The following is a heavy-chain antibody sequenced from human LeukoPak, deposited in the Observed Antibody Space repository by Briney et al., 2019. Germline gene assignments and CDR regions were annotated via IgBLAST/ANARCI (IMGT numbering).Heavy chain of an antibody. V-gene: IGHV3-21*01. Sequence: NPGGSLRLSCAASGFTFSSFIMNWVRQAPGKGLEWVSSISSGSTYIYYADSVKGRFTISRDDAKNSLYLQMNSLRAEDTAVYYCARDGARGATLQWGQGTLVTVAS. D-gene: IGHD1-26*01. CDR1: GFTFSSFI. CDR2: ISSGSTYI. J-gene: IGHJ4*02. CDR3: ARDGARGATLQ.